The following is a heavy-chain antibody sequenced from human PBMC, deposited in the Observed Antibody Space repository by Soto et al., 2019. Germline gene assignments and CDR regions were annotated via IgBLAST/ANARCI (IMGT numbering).Heavy chain of an antibody. CDR3: ARDGAPKTGSGWPNWFDP. V-gene: IGHV3-48*03. CDR1: GFTFSSYE. J-gene: IGHJ5*02. Sequence: PGGSLRLSCAASGFTFSSYEMNWVRQAPGKGLEWVSYISSSGSTIYYADSVKGRLTISRDNAKNSLYLQMNSLRAEDTAVYYCARDGAPKTGSGWPNWFDPWGQGTLITVSS. CDR2: ISSSGSTI. D-gene: IGHD6-19*01.